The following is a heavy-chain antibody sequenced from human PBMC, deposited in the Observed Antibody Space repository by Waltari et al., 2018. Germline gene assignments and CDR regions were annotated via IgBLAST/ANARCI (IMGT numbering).Heavy chain of an antibody. CDR3: TKRYYYDEKSFFPLFEY. D-gene: IGHD3-22*01. CDR1: GFTFRGYA. CDR2: ISGNGGVT. Sequence: EVQLLESGGDLVQPGGSLRLSCVASGFTFRGYAMAWVRQAPGKGLEWVSGISGNGGVTYYADSVKGRFTISRHNAKNTVYLQMNSLRVEDTAIYFCTKRYYYDEKSFFPLFEYWGQGALVTVSS. J-gene: IGHJ4*02. V-gene: IGHV3-23*01.